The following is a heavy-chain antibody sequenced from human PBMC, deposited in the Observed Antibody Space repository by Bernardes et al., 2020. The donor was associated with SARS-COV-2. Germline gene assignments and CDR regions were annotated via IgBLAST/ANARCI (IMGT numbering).Heavy chain of an antibody. D-gene: IGHD4-17*01. V-gene: IGHV4-59*01. CDR3: ARVFYWDHGDYAAWFDP. Sequence: TLSLTCTVSGGSISSYYWSWIRQPPGKGLEWIGYIYYSGSTNYNPSLKSRVTISVDTSKNQFSLKLSSVTAADTAVYYCARVFYWDHGDYAAWFDPWGQGTLVTVSS. CDR1: GGSISSYY. J-gene: IGHJ5*02. CDR2: IYYSGST.